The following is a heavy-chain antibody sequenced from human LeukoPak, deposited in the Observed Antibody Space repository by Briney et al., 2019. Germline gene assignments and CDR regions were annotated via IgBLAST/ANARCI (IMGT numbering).Heavy chain of an antibody. V-gene: IGHV3-33*01. Sequence: GGSLRLSCAASGFTFSSYGMHWVRQAPGKGLEWVAVIWYDGSNKYYADSVKGRFTISRDNSKNTLYLQMNSLRAEDTAVYYCARGGGYYTTPDDYYYYGMDVGGQGTTVTVSS. CDR2: IWYDGSNK. D-gene: IGHD3-22*01. J-gene: IGHJ6*02. CDR3: ARGGGYYTTPDDYYYYGMDV. CDR1: GFTFSSYG.